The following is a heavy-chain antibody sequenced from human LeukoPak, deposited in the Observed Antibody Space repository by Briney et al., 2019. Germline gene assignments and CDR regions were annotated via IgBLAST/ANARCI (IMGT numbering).Heavy chain of an antibody. J-gene: IGHJ2*01. CDR2: IFYSGST. Sequence: SETLSLTCTVSGGSITSYYWSWIRQPPGKGLEWIGYIFYSGSTNYNPSLKSRVTISVDTSKNQFSLKLSSVTAADTAVYYCARVYYSNSYDYWYFDLWGRGTLVTVSS. CDR1: GGSITSYY. V-gene: IGHV4-59*01. CDR3: ARVYYSNSYDYWYFDL. D-gene: IGHD6-13*01.